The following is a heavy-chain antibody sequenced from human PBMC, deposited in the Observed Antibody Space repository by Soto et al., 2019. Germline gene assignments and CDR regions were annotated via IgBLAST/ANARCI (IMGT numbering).Heavy chain of an antibody. CDR1: GFTVSSAY. CDR2: IYSGGST. V-gene: IGHV3-53*02. Sequence: EVQLVETGGGLIQPGGSLRLSCAASGFTVSSAYMSWVRQAPGRGLEWVLVIYSGGSTYYADSLKGRFTISRDNSKNPLNLQMNGLRAEDTAVYYCARGGFAPFDYWGQGTMVTVSS. J-gene: IGHJ4*02. CDR3: ARGGFAPFDY.